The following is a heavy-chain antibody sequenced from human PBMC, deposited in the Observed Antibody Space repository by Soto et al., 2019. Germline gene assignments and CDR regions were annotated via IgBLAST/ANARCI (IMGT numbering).Heavy chain of an antibody. V-gene: IGHV3-30-3*01. CDR2: ISYDGSNK. J-gene: IGHJ4*02. CDR3: ARDTRGFDY. D-gene: IGHD3-10*01. Sequence: GWSLRLSCASSVFTFISYAMHWVRQAPGKGLEWVAVISYDGSNKYYADSVKGRFTISRDNSKNTLYLQMNSLRAEDTAVYYCARDTRGFDYWGQGTLVTVSS. CDR1: VFTFISYA.